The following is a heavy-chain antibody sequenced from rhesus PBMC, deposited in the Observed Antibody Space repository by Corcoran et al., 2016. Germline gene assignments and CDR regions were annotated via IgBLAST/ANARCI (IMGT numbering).Heavy chain of an antibody. CDR3: TRVVLQFLDWLPSLFDY. J-gene: IGHJ4*01. Sequence: EVQLVESGGGLVQPGGSLRLSCAASGFTFSDYYMSWVRQAQGKGLDWISYISSSISYIYYADSVKSQFTISRDNAKNSLSLQMNSLRTEDTAVYCCTRVVLQFLDWLPSLFDYWGQGVLVTVSS. CDR2: ISSSISYI. V-gene: IGHV3S16*01. CDR1: GFTFSDYY. D-gene: IGHD3-3*01.